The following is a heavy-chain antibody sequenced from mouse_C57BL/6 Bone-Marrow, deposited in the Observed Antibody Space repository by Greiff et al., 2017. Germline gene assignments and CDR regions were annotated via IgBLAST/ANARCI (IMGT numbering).Heavy chain of an antibody. J-gene: IGHJ2*01. CDR3: ARYYYGSTFFDY. Sequence: VQLQQSGPELVKPGASVKISCTASGYSFTGYYMNWVKQSPEKSLEWIGEINPSTGGTTYTQKFKAKATLTVDKSSITAYMQLKSLTSEDSAVYYCARYYYGSTFFDYWGQGTTLTVSS. D-gene: IGHD1-1*01. CDR1: GYSFTGYY. V-gene: IGHV1-42*01. CDR2: INPSTGGT.